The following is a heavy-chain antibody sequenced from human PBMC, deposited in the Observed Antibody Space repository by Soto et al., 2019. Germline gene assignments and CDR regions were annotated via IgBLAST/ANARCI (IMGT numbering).Heavy chain of an antibody. CDR3: ARLLDDSRGYYYFGY. J-gene: IGHJ4*02. Sequence: KTSETRSLTWAVSGYSISSGYYWGWFLQPPGRGLERRGSIFHSGTTYDNRSLTSRVTLSVDMSKNQFSLKLTSVTAADTAVYYCARLLDDSRGYYYFGYWGQGTLVTVSS. D-gene: IGHD3-22*01. CDR2: IFHSGTT. CDR1: GYSISSGYY. V-gene: IGHV4-38-2*01.